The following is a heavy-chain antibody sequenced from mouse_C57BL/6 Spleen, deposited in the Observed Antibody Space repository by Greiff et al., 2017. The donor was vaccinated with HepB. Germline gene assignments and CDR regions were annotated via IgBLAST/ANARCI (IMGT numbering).Heavy chain of an antibody. CDR3: ARGTTVVADYAMDY. V-gene: IGHV1-52*01. D-gene: IGHD1-1*01. J-gene: IGHJ4*01. CDR1: GYTFTSYW. CDR2: IDPSDSET. Sequence: QVQLKQPGAELVRPGSSVKLSCKASGYTFTSYWMHWVKQRPIQGLEWIGNIDPSDSETHYNQKFKDKATLTVDESSSTAYMQLSSLTSEDSAVYYCARGTTVVADYAMDYWGQGTSVTVSS.